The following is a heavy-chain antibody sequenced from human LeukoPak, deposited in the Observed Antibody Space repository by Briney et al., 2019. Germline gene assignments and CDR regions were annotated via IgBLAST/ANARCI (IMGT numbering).Heavy chain of an antibody. CDR3: ANAMVRGVIITWGFDY. Sequence: GGSLRLSCSASGFTFSSYGMQWVRQAPGKGLEWVAVISYDGSNKYYADSVKGRFTISRDNSKNTLYLQMNSLRAEDTAVYYCANAMVRGVIITWGFDYWGQGTLVTVSS. D-gene: IGHD3-10*01. V-gene: IGHV3-30*18. CDR1: GFTFSSYG. CDR2: ISYDGSNK. J-gene: IGHJ4*02.